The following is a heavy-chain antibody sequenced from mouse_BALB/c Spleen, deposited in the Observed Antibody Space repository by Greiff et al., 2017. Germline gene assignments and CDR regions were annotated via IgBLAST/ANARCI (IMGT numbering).Heavy chain of an antibody. D-gene: IGHD1-1*01. V-gene: IGHV3-5*02. J-gene: IGHJ2*01. Sequence: DVKLQESGPGLVKPSQTVSLTCTVTDISITTGNYRWSWIRQFPGNKLEWIGYIYYSGTITYNPSLTSRTTITRDTSKNQFFLEMNSLTAEDTATYYCARGAHYYGSSFDYWGQGTTLTVSS. CDR2: IYYSGTI. CDR1: DISITTGNYR. CDR3: ARGAHYYGSSFDY.